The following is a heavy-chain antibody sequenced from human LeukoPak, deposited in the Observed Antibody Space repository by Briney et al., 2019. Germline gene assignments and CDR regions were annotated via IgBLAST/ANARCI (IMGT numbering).Heavy chain of an antibody. J-gene: IGHJ5*02. CDR3: ARLGQGGLRFLEWFNWFDP. V-gene: IGHV4-30-2*01. D-gene: IGHD3-3*01. Sequence: PSQTLSLTCTVSGGSISSGGYYWSWIRQPPGKGLEWIGYIYHSGSTYYNPSLKSRVTISVDRSKNQFSLKLSSVTAADTAVYYCARLGQGGLRFLEWFNWFDPWGQGTLVTVSS. CDR2: IYHSGST. CDR1: GGSISSGGYY.